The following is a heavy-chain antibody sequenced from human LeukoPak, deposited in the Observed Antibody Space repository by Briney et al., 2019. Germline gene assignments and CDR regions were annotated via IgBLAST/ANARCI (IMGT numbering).Heavy chain of an antibody. CDR3: VKPYYYDSSGQWAFDY. D-gene: IGHD3-22*01. CDR1: GFTFDDYG. CDR2: INRNGGST. J-gene: IGHJ4*02. Sequence: GGSLRLSCAASGFTFDDYGMSWVRQAPGKGLEWVSGINRNGGSTGYADSVKGRFTVSRDNAKNSLYLEMNSLSSEDTALYYCVKPYYYDSSGQWAFDYWGQGALVTVSS. V-gene: IGHV3-20*04.